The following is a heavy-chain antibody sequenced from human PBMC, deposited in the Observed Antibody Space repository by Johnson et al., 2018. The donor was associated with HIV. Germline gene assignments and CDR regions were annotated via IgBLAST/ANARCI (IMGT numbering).Heavy chain of an antibody. Sequence: VQLVESGGGLVQPGGSLRLSCAASGFTFSSYWMSWVRQAPGKGLEWVANIKQDGSEKYYVDSVKGRFTISRDNAKNSLYLQMNSLRAEDTAVYYCAGGITMKPPTAFDIWGQGTVVTVS. J-gene: IGHJ3*02. CDR1: GFTFSSYW. CDR3: AGGITMKPPTAFDI. D-gene: IGHD3-22*01. CDR2: IKQDGSEK. V-gene: IGHV3-7*04.